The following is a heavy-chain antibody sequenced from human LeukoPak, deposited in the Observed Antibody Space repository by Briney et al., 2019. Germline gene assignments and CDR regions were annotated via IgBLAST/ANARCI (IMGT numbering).Heavy chain of an antibody. CDR2: ISAYNGNT. D-gene: IGHD3-22*01. V-gene: IGHV1-18*01. Sequence: ASVKVSCKASGYTFTSYGISWVRQAPGQGLEWMGWISAYNGNTNYAQKLQGRVTMTTDTSTSTAYMELRSLRSDDTAVYYCARDRPYDPPWAYYYYGMDVWGQGTTVTVSS. CDR1: GYTFTSYG. CDR3: ARDRPYDPPWAYYYYGMDV. J-gene: IGHJ6*02.